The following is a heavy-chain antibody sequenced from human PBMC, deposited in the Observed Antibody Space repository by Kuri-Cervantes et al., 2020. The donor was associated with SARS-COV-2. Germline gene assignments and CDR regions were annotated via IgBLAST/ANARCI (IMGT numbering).Heavy chain of an antibody. J-gene: IGHJ3*02. D-gene: IGHD2-2*01. V-gene: IGHV3-11*06. Sequence: GGSLRLSCAASGYTFIYSHMSWIRQAPGKGLEWVSYISSDSSHTNNAESVKGRFTISRDNAKNSPYLQMNSLGAEDTAVYYCARLVFVDAFDIWGQGTMVTVSS. CDR3: ARLVFVDAFDI. CDR1: GYTFIYSH. CDR2: ISSDSSHT.